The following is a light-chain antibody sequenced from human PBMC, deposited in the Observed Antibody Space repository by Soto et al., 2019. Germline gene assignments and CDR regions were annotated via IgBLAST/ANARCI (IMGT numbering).Light chain of an antibody. CDR1: QDISSY. Sequence: IQLTQSPSSLSASVGDRVTITCRASQDISSYLAWYQQKPGKAPKLLIYDASTLQTGVPSRFNGSGSGTDFTLTISSLQPEDFATYYCQELNSYPQTFGQGTKLEIK. J-gene: IGKJ2*01. V-gene: IGKV1-9*01. CDR2: DAS. CDR3: QELNSYPQT.